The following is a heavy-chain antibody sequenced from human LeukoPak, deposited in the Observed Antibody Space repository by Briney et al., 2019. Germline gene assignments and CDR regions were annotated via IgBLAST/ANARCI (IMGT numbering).Heavy chain of an antibody. J-gene: IGHJ5*02. CDR3: ARGTMIGGVPGP. D-gene: IGHD3-10*01. CDR1: GFPVSSNY. Sequence: PGGSLRLSCAASGFPVSSNYMSWVRQPPGKGLEWVSVIYRAGDTHYADSVKGRFTISRDNFNNTVYLQMNSLRPDDTAVYHCARGTMIGGVPGPWGQGTLVAVSS. V-gene: IGHV3-53*01. CDR2: IYRAGDT.